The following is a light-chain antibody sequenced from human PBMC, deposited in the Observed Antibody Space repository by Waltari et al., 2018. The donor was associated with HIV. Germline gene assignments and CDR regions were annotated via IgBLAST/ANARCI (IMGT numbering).Light chain of an antibody. J-gene: IGLJ2*01. CDR2: EVS. V-gene: IGLV2-14*01. CDR1: SSDVADYNY. Sequence: QSALTQPASVSGSPGQSITISCTGTSSDVADYNYVSWYQQRPGKAPKLIIYEVSHRPSGVSNRFSGSKSCNTASLTISGLQAEDEADYFCSSYTSSNTLVVFGGGTKLTVL. CDR3: SSYTSSNTLVV.